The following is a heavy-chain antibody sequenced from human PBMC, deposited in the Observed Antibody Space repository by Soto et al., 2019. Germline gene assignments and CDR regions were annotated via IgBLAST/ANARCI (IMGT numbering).Heavy chain of an antibody. Sequence: SETLSLTCTVSGGSISSYYWSWIRQPPGKGLEWIGYIYYSGSTNYNPSLKSRVTISVDTSKNQFSLKLSSVTAADTAVYYCASLAFSVYSSGWGWGQGTLVTVSS. CDR2: IYYSGST. J-gene: IGHJ4*02. CDR3: ASLAFSVYSSGWG. D-gene: IGHD6-19*01. V-gene: IGHV4-59*08. CDR1: GGSISSYY.